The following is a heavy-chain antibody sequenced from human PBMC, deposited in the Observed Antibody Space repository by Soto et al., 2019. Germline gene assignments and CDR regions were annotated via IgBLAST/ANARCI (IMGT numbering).Heavy chain of an antibody. J-gene: IGHJ5*02. D-gene: IGHD2-2*01. V-gene: IGHV2-26*01. Sequence: QVTLKESGPVLVKPTETLTLTCTVSGFSLSDVRLGVSWIRQPPGKALEWLAHIFSNDERSYTTSLKSRLTNSEDTSKSQAVLTMTNVDPVDTATYYCARAGYCSDTSCYERRPDWFDPWGQGTLVTVSS. CDR2: IFSNDER. CDR3: ARAGYCSDTSCYERRPDWFDP. CDR1: GFSLSDVRLG.